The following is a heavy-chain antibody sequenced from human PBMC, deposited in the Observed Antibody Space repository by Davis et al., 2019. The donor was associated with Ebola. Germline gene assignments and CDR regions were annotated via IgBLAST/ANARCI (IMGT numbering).Heavy chain of an antibody. CDR2: ISYDGSNK. CDR3: AREDIVVVGAAADYYYYGMDV. D-gene: IGHD2-15*01. Sequence: GGSLRLSCAASGFTFSSYGMHWVRQAPGKGLEWVAVISYDGSNKYYADSVKGRFTISRDNSKNTLYLQMNSLRAEDTAVYYCAREDIVVVGAAADYYYYGMDVWGQGTTVTVSS. V-gene: IGHV3-30*03. J-gene: IGHJ6*02. CDR1: GFTFSSYG.